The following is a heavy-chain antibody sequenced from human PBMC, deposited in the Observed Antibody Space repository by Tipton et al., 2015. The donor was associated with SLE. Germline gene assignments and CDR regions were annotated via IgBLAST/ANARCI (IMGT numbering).Heavy chain of an antibody. CDR2: ISGSGGST. CDR1: GFTFSSYC. V-gene: IGHV3-23*01. CDR3: ARARGILGGSGWYLEL. D-gene: IGHD2-15*01. Sequence: SLRLSCAASGFTFSSYCMNWVRQAPGKGLEWVSAISGSGGSTYYADSVKGRFTISRDNSKNTLYLQMNSLTVDDTGLYFCARARGILGGSGWYLELWGRGTLVTVSS. J-gene: IGHJ2*01.